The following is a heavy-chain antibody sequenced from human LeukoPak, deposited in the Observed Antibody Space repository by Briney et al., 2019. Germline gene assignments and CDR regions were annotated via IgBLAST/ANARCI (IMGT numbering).Heavy chain of an antibody. D-gene: IGHD3-22*01. CDR3: ARVKSGYKAYYMDV. CDR2: ISYDGSNK. J-gene: IGHJ6*03. Sequence: GGSLRLSCAASGFTFSSYAMHWVRQAPGKGLEWVAVISYDGSNKYYADSVKGRFTISRDNSKNTLYLQMNSLRAEDTAVYYCARVKSGYKAYYMDVWGKGTTVTVSS. V-gene: IGHV3-30*04. CDR1: GFTFSSYA.